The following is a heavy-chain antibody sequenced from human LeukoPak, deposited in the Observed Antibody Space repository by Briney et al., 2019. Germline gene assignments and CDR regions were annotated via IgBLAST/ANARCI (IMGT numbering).Heavy chain of an antibody. V-gene: IGHV4-34*01. D-gene: IGHD2-2*01. CDR3: ARHPRTVVVPAAMMGPFDY. CDR2: INHSGST. J-gene: IGHJ4*02. Sequence: SETLPLTCAVYGGSFSGYYWSWIRQPPGKGLEWIGEINHSGSTNYNPSLKSRVTISVDTSKNQFPLKLSSVTAADTAVYYCARHPRTVVVPAAMMGPFDYWGQGTLVTVSS. CDR1: GGSFSGYY.